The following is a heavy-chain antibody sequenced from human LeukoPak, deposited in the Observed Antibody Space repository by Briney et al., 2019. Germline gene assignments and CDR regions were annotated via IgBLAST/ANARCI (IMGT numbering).Heavy chain of an antibody. CDR2: IIPIFGTA. V-gene: IGHV1-69*05. CDR1: GGTFSSYA. Sequence: GASVKVSCKASGGTFSSYAISWVRQAPGQGLEWMGGIIPIFGTANYAQKFQGRVTITTDESTSTAYMELSSLRSGDTAVYYCASKGRAAAFDYWGQGTLVTVSS. CDR3: ASKGRAAAFDY. D-gene: IGHD6-13*01. J-gene: IGHJ4*02.